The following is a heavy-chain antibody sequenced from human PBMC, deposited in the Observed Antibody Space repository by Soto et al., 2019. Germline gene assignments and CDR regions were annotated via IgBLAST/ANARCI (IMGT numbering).Heavy chain of an antibody. Sequence: MTSETLSLTCTVSGGSISSDTYHWAWIRQPPGKGLEWIGTTSYSGDTYYNPSLKSRVAISVDTSRNQFSLKVSSVTAADTAVYYCARHQGYCRGDCLGYGLDVWGQGTTVTVSS. CDR3: ARHQGYCRGDCLGYGLDV. CDR2: TSYSGDT. J-gene: IGHJ6*02. V-gene: IGHV4-39*01. D-gene: IGHD2-21*02. CDR1: GGSISSDTYH.